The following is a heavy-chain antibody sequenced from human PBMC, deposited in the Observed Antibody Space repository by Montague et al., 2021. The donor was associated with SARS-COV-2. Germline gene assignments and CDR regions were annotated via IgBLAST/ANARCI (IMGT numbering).Heavy chain of an antibody. Sequence: LALVKPTQTLTLTCTFSGFSLSTSGMCVSWIRQPPGKALEWLTLIDRDDDKYYSTSLKTRLTISKDTSKNQVVLTMTNMDPVDTATYYCARSYGTTVVTRAFDYWGQGTLVTVSS. CDR2: IDRDDDK. V-gene: IGHV2-70*01. D-gene: IGHD4-23*01. CDR3: ARSYGTTVVTRAFDY. J-gene: IGHJ4*02. CDR1: GFSLSTSGMC.